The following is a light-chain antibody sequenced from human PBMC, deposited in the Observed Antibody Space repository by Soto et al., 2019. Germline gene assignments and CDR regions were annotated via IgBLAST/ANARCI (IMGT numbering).Light chain of an antibody. CDR3: QHYNSYGT. Sequence: DIQMTQSPSTLPASVGDTVTITCRASQNIDTWVAWYQQKSGKAPKILIYHASSLETGVPSRLSGSGSGTEFTLTISSVQPDDFSSYYCQHYNSYGTFGQGTKVDIK. CDR2: HAS. V-gene: IGKV1-5*01. CDR1: QNIDTW. J-gene: IGKJ1*01.